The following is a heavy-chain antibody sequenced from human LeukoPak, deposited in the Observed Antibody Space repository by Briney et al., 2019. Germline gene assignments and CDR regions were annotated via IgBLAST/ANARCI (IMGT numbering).Heavy chain of an antibody. J-gene: IGHJ4*02. CDR2: IGRSSSPI. D-gene: IGHD5-24*01. V-gene: IGHV3-48*01. CDR3: ARVGGRDGYPNFDY. Sequence: AGGSLRLSCAASGFTFSTYSMNWVRQAPGKGLEWVSYIGRSSSPIYYADSVKGRFTISRDNAKNSLYLQMNGLRAEDTAVYYCARVGGRDGYPNFDYWGQGTLVTVSS. CDR1: GFTFSTYS.